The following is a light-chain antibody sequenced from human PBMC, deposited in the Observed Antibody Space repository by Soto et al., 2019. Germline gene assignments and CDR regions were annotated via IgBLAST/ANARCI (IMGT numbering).Light chain of an antibody. CDR1: HTSSSW. Sequence: DVKKAQTAPALSGSVANTVTITCRARHTSSSWLAWYQQKPGQAPKLLIHKASTLKSGVPSRFSGSGSGTEFTLTISSLQPDDFATYYCQHYNSYSEAFGQGTKVDIK. V-gene: IGKV1-5*03. J-gene: IGKJ1*01. CDR2: KAS. CDR3: QHYNSYSEA.